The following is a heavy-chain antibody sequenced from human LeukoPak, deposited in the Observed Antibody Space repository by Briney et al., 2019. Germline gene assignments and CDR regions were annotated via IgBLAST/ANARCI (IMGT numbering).Heavy chain of an antibody. CDR1: GYTFTGYY. J-gene: IGHJ4*02. CDR3: ARDHRKYSSSSGLGY. Sequence: ASVKVSCKASGYTFTGYYMHWVRQAPGQGLEWMGWINPNSSGTNYAQKFQGRVTMTRDTSISTAYMELSRLRSDDTAVYYCARDHRKYSSSSGLGYWGQGTLVTVSS. D-gene: IGHD6-6*01. V-gene: IGHV1-2*02. CDR2: INPNSSGT.